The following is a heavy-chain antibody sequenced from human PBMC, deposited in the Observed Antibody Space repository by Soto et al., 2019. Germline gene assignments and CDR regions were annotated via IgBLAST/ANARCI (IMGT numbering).Heavy chain of an antibody. Sequence: QVQLVQSGPEVKKPGSSVNLSCKVSGGTFSDYAINWVREAPGQGLEWMGGTIPFLETSNYAQNFHDRVTITAVESTTTVYMELRSLTSDDTAVYYCATFVERGAIWGQGSRVTVSS. J-gene: IGHJ4*02. CDR2: TIPFLETS. V-gene: IGHV1-69*11. CDR3: ATFVERGAI. CDR1: GGTFSDYA.